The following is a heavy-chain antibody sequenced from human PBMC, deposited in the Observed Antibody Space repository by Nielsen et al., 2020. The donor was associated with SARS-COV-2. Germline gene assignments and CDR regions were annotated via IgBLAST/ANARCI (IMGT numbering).Heavy chain of an antibody. V-gene: IGHV3-23*01. CDR3: AKDAGYYDILTGQ. Sequence: WIRQPPGKGLEWVSAISGSGGSTHYADSVKGRFTISRDNSKNTLYLQMNSLRAEDTAVYYCAKDAGYYDILTGQWGQGTLVTVSS. J-gene: IGHJ4*02. D-gene: IGHD3-9*01. CDR2: ISGSGGST.